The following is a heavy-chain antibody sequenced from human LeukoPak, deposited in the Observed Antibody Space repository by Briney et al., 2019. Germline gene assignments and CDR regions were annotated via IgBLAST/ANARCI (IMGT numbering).Heavy chain of an antibody. CDR1: GFTFSSYA. CDR2: ISGSGGST. Sequence: GGSLRLXCAASGFTFSSYAMSWVRQAPGKALEWVSAISGSGGSTYYADSVKGRFTISRDNSKNTLYLQMNSLRAEDTAVYYCAKDLEGRYSSGWFGPGYFDYWGQGTLVTVSS. D-gene: IGHD6-19*01. J-gene: IGHJ4*02. V-gene: IGHV3-23*01. CDR3: AKDLEGRYSSGWFGPGYFDY.